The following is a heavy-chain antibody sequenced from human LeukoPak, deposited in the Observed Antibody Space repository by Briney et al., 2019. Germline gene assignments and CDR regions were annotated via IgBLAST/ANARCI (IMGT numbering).Heavy chain of an antibody. D-gene: IGHD6-6*01. J-gene: IGHJ4*02. CDR1: GFTFSSYA. V-gene: IGHV3-30-3*01. CDR2: ISYDGSNK. Sequence: PGGSLRLSCAASGFTFSSYAMHWVRQAPGKGLEWVAVISYDGSNKYYADSVKGRFTISRDNAKNSLYLQMNSLRAEDTAVYYCARPDRGSSRHWGQGTLVTVSS. CDR3: ARPDRGSSRH.